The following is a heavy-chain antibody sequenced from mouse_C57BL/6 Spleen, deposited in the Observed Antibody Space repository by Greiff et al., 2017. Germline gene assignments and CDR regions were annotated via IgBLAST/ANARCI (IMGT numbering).Heavy chain of an antibody. J-gene: IGHJ2*01. V-gene: IGHV1-9*01. CDR3: ARWEYDYDAYFGY. Sequence: QVQLQQSGAELMKPGASVKLSCKATGYTFTSYWIEWVKQRPGHGLEWIGEILPGSGSTNYNEKFKGKATFTEDTSSNTSYMQLSSLTTEDAAIYYCARWEYDYDAYFGYWGQGTTLTVSS. CDR1: GYTFTSYW. D-gene: IGHD2-4*01. CDR2: ILPGSGST.